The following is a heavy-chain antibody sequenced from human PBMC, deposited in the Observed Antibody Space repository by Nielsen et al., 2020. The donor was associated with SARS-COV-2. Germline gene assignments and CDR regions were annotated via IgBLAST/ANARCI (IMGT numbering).Heavy chain of an antibody. CDR2: IYYSGST. CDR3: ARVRPTDKYCSSTSCSNYFDY. J-gene: IGHJ4*02. V-gene: IGHV4-30-4*01. CDR1: GDSISSGDYY. Sequence: LRLSCTVSGDSISSGDYYWSWIRQPPGKGLEWIGYIYYSGSTYYNPSLKSRVTISVDTSKNQFSLKLSSVTAADTAVYYCARVRPTDKYCSSTSCSNYFDYWGQGTLVTVSS. D-gene: IGHD2-2*01.